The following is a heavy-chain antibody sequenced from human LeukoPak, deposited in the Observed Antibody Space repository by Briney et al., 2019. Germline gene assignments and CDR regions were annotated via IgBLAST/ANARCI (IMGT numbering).Heavy chain of an antibody. Sequence: ASVKVSCKVSGYTLTELSMHWVRQAPGKGLEWMGGFDPEDGETIYAQKLQGRVTMTTDTSTSTAYMELRSLRSDDTAVYYCAGPNWGSVYWGQGTLVTVSS. CDR3: AGPNWGSVY. CDR1: GYTLTELS. D-gene: IGHD7-27*01. J-gene: IGHJ4*02. CDR2: FDPEDGET. V-gene: IGHV1-24*01.